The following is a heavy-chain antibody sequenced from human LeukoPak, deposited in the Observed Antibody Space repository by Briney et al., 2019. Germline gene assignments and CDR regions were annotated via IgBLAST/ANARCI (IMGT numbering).Heavy chain of an antibody. CDR3: ARLTRSSSFFDP. J-gene: IGHJ5*02. V-gene: IGHV4-59*12. Sequence: SETLSLTCLVSGDSMSIYYWSWLRQPPGKGLEWIGNMFSRGSPDYNPSLKSRVTISVDTSKNQFSLKLSSVTAADTAVYYCARLTRSSSFFDPWGQGTLVTVSS. D-gene: IGHD6-6*01. CDR1: GDSMSIYY. CDR2: MFSRGSP.